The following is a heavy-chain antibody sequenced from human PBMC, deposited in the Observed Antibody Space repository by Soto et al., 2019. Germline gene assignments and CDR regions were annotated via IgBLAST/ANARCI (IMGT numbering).Heavy chain of an antibody. J-gene: IGHJ4*02. CDR1: GFTFSNYG. V-gene: IGHV3-23*01. D-gene: IGHD1-26*01. Sequence: GGSLRLSCAASGFTFSNYGMSWVRQAPGKGLEWVSALPEIGTNTYYADSVKGRFTISRDNSKNTLFLQINNLRAGDTAVYYCAKKSGVGATWYFDYWGQGTLVTSPQ. CDR3: AKKSGVGATWYFDY. CDR2: LPEIGTNT.